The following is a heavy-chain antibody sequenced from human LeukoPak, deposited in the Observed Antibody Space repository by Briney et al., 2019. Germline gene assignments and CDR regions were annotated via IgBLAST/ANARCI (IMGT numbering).Heavy chain of an antibody. V-gene: IGHV4-30-2*01. D-gene: IGHD6-13*01. Sequence: SETLSLTCAVSGGSTSSGGYSWSWIRQPPGKGLEWIGYIYHSGSTYYNPSLKSRVTISVDRSKNQFSLKLSSVTAADTAVYYCARGGDLAAAGRYNWFDPWGQGTLVTVSS. CDR2: IYHSGST. J-gene: IGHJ5*02. CDR3: ARGGDLAAAGRYNWFDP. CDR1: GGSTSSGGYS.